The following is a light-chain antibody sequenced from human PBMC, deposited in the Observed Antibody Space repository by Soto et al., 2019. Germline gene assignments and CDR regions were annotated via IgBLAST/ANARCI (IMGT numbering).Light chain of an antibody. CDR2: DAS. V-gene: IGKV3-11*01. J-gene: IGKJ1*01. CDR3: QQYGYSPET. Sequence: EIVLTQSPATLSLSPGEGATLSCRAGQSVGSKLAWFQQKPGQAPRLLIYDASNRATGIPARFSGSGSGTDFTVTISRLEPEDFAVYYCQQYGYSPETFGQGTKVDIK. CDR1: QSVGSK.